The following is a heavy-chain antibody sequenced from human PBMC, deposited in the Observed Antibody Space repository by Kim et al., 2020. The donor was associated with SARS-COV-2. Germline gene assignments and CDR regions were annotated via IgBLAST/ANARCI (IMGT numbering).Heavy chain of an antibody. J-gene: IGHJ4*02. CDR3: ARDLSGSGTFYNFAS. V-gene: IGHV4-59*11. Sequence: SETLSLTCTVSGGSITSHYWDWIRQTPDMGLEWIASMDYSGTITYNPSLKSRVTISVDTSNQVSLKLRSVTAADTAMYYCARDLSGSGTFYNFASWGQG. CDR2: MDYSGTI. CDR1: GGSITSHY. D-gene: IGHD3-10*01.